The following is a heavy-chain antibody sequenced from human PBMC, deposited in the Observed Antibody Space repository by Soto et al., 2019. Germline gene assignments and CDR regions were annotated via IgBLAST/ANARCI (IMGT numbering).Heavy chain of an antibody. V-gene: IGHV3-33*05. Sequence: EGSLRLSCVASGFTFRAYDMYWVRQSPGRGLEWVAMISFDGTKIRYADSVKGRFAISRDNGKNRLDLQMNSLRAKDTALYRCVRDILRIPYGSGRFDPWGLGTLVPVSS. J-gene: IGHJ5*02. CDR1: GFTFRAYD. CDR3: VRDILRIPYGSGRFDP. D-gene: IGHD3-10*01. CDR2: ISFDGTKI.